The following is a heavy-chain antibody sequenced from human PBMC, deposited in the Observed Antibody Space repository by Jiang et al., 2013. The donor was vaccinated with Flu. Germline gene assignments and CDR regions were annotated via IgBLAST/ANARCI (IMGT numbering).Heavy chain of an antibody. CDR1: GDSVSSNSAA. Sequence: SQTLSLTCAISGDSVSSNSAAWNWIRQSPSRGLEWLGRTYYRSKWYNDYAVSVKSRITINPDTSKNQFSLQLNSVTPEDTAVYYCASSYSGYDLAPEGWFDPGAREPWSPSPQ. V-gene: IGHV6-1*01. CDR3: ASSYSGYDLAPEGWFDP. D-gene: IGHD5-12*01. CDR2: TYYRSKWYN. J-gene: IGHJ5*02.